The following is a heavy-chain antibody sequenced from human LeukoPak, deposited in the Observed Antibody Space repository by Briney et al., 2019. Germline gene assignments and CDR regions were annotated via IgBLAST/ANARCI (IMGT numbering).Heavy chain of an antibody. Sequence: GGSLRLSCAASGFTVSSNYMSWVRQAPGKGLEWVSVIYSGGSTYYADSVKGRFTISRDNSKNTLYLQMNSLRAEDTAVYYCARARGDTAMPELVTPEYYFDYWGQGTLVTVSS. CDR1: GFTVSSNY. CDR3: ARARGDTAMPELVTPEYYFDY. D-gene: IGHD5-18*01. V-gene: IGHV3-53*01. CDR2: IYSGGST. J-gene: IGHJ4*02.